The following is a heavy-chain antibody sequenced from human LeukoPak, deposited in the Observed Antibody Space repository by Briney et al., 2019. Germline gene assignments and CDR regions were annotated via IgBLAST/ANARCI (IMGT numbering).Heavy chain of an antibody. Sequence: SGTLSLTCTVSGGSISSYYWSWIRQPAGKGLEWIGRIYTSGSTNYNPSLKSRVTMSVDTSKNQFSLKLSSVTAADTAVYYCARDLRCGTGGSCYSQYYFDYWGQGTLVTVSS. CDR1: GGSISSYY. J-gene: IGHJ4*02. CDR2: IYTSGST. D-gene: IGHD2-15*01. V-gene: IGHV4-4*07. CDR3: ARDLRCGTGGSCYSQYYFDY.